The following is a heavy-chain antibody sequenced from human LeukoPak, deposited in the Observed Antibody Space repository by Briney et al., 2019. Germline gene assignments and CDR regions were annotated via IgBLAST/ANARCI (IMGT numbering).Heavy chain of an antibody. D-gene: IGHD3-16*01. CDR3: AKDGEGDYFDY. Sequence: GGSLRLSCAVSGFTFRSYGMHWVRQAPGKGLEWVAVISYDGSNKYYADSVKGRFTISRDNSKNTLYLQMNSLRAEDTAVYYCAKDGEGDYFDYWGQGTQVTVSS. CDR2: ISYDGSNK. J-gene: IGHJ4*02. CDR1: GFTFRSYG. V-gene: IGHV3-30*18.